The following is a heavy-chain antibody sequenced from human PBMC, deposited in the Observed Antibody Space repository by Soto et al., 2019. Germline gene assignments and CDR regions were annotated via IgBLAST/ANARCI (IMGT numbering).Heavy chain of an antibody. CDR3: AKDDLLWFGESQSMDV. CDR2: ISYDGSNK. D-gene: IGHD3-10*01. V-gene: IGHV3-30*18. Sequence: WGSLRLACAASGFTFSSYGMHGVRQAPGKGLEWVAVISYDGSNKYYADSVKGRFTISRDNSKNTLYLQMNSLRAEDTAVYYCAKDDLLWFGESQSMDVWGQGTTVTVSS. CDR1: GFTFSSYG. J-gene: IGHJ6*02.